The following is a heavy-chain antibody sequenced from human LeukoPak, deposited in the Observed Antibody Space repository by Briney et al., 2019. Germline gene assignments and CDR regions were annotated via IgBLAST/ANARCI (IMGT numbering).Heavy chain of an antibody. CDR1: GFTFSVFE. Sequence: AGGSLRLSCAASGFTFSVFEMNWVRQAPGKGLEWVSYISSTGSWTYYADSVKGRFTISRDNAKNSLYLQMNSLRAEDTAVYYCAKDRWQQLVRGEFDYWGQGTLVTVFS. CDR2: ISSTGSWT. D-gene: IGHD6-13*01. CDR3: AKDRWQQLVRGEFDY. V-gene: IGHV3-48*03. J-gene: IGHJ4*02.